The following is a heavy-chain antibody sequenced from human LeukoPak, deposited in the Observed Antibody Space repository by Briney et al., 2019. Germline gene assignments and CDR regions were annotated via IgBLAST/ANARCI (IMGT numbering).Heavy chain of an antibody. CDR3: ARDDSDYGDYARFDP. D-gene: IGHD4-17*01. CDR2: IYHSGST. CDR1: GYSISSGYY. Sequence: SETLSLTCAVSGYSISSGYYWGWIRQPPGKGLEWIGSIYHSGSTCHNPSLKSRVTISVDTSKNQFSLKRSSVTAADTAVYYCARDDSDYGDYARFDPWGQGTLVTVSS. J-gene: IGHJ5*02. V-gene: IGHV4-38-2*02.